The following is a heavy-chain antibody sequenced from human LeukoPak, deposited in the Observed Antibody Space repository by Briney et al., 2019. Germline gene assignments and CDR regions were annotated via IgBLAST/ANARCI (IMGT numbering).Heavy chain of an antibody. V-gene: IGHV3-48*01. CDR2: ISSSSSTI. Sequence: QPGGSLRLSCVVSGFTFTDYGMHWVRQAPGKGLEWVSYISSSSSTIYYADSVKGRFTISRDNAKNSLYLQMNSLRAEDTAVYYCARDHADYYYYYMDVWGKGTTVTVSS. J-gene: IGHJ6*03. CDR3: ARDHADYYYYYMDV. CDR1: GFTFTDYG.